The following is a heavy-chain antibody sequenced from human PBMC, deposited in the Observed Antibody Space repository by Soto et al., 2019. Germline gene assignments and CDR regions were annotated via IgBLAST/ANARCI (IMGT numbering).Heavy chain of an antibody. D-gene: IGHD3-22*01. CDR1: GYTFTTYG. V-gene: IGHV1-18*01. CDR2: ISAYNGNT. CDR3: ARYPGTYYDRSGLSSNAFDI. J-gene: IGHJ3*02. Sequence: QVQLVQSGAEVKKPGASVKVSCKASGYTFTTYGISWVRQAPGQRLEWMGWISAYNGNTNYAQKLQGRVTMTTDTSRSTAYMELRRLRSDHTAVYYCARYPGTYYDRSGLSSNAFDIWGHGPMVTVSS.